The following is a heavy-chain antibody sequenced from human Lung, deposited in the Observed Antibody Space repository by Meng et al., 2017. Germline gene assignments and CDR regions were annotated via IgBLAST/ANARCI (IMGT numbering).Heavy chain of an antibody. CDR2: INHSGST. CDR1: GGSFSDYY. J-gene: IGHJ4*02. Sequence: QVHLRQWGEGLLKPSETLVLTCVVSGGSFSDYYWGWIRQPPGKGLEWIGEINHSGSTNYNPSLESRATISVDTSQNNLSLKLSSVTAADSAVYYCARGPTTMAHDFDYWGQGTLVTVSS. V-gene: IGHV4-34*01. D-gene: IGHD4-11*01. CDR3: ARGPTTMAHDFDY.